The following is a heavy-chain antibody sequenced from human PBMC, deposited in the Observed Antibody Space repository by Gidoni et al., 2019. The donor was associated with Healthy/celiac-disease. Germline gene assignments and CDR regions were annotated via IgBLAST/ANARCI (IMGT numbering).Heavy chain of an antibody. V-gene: IGHV3-30*04. CDR2: ISYDGSNK. J-gene: IGHJ6*02. Sequence: QVQLVESGGGVVQPGGSLRLSCAASGFTFRSYAMHWVRQAPGKGLEWVAVISYDGSNKYYADSVKGRFTISRDNSKNTLYLQMNSLRAEDTAVYYWARTSPYGDRYYYYGMDVWGQGTTVTVSS. CDR3: ARTSPYGDRYYYYGMDV. CDR1: GFTFRSYA. D-gene: IGHD4-17*01.